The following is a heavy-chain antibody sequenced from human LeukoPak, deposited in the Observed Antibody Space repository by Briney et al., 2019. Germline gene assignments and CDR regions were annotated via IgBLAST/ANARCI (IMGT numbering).Heavy chain of an antibody. J-gene: IGHJ5*02. D-gene: IGHD1-20*01. Sequence: GGSLRLSCAASGFTFSSYAMSWVRQAPGKGLEWVSVIYSGGSTYYADSVKGRFTISRDNSKNTLYLQMNSLRAEDTAVYYCARDLIGMSWGQGTLVTVSS. V-gene: IGHV3-66*01. CDR3: ARDLIGMS. CDR1: GFTFSSYA. CDR2: IYSGGST.